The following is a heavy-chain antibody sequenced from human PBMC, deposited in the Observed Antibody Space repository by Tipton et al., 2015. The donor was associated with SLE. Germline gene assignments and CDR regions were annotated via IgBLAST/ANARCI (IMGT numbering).Heavy chain of an antibody. D-gene: IGHD4-17*01. CDR1: GGSISSYY. J-gene: IGHJ2*01. V-gene: IGHV4-59*01. CDR3: ARRTTVTTAGWWFFDL. CDR2: IYYSGST. Sequence: TLSLTCTVSGGSISSYYWSWIRQPPGKGLEWTGYIYYSGSTNYNPSLKSRVTISVDTSKNQFSLKLTSVTAADTAVYYCARRTTVTTAGWWFFDLWGRGTLVTVSS.